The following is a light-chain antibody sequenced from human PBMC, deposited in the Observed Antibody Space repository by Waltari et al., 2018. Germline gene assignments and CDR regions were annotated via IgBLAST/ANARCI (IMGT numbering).Light chain of an antibody. CDR3: SSYTSSSAHYV. Sequence: QSALTQPASVSGSPGQSITISCTGPSRDVGGYNYVSWYQQHPGKAPKLMIYDVTNRPSGVSNRFSGSKSGNTASLTISGLQAEDEADYYCSSYTSSSAHYVFGSATKVTVL. CDR2: DVT. V-gene: IGLV2-14*03. J-gene: IGLJ1*01. CDR1: SRDVGGYNY.